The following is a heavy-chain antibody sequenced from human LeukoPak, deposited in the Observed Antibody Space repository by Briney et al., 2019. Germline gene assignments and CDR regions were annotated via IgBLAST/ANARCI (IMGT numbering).Heavy chain of an antibody. CDR2: INHSGST. V-gene: IGHV4-34*01. D-gene: IGHD2-15*01. CDR3: ARGYCSGGSCYTTNWFDP. CDR1: GGSFSGYY. J-gene: IGHJ5*02. Sequence: PSETLSLTCSVYGGSFSGYYWSWIRQPPGKGLEWIGEINHSGSTNYNPSLKSRVTISVDTSKNQFSLKLSPVTAADTAVYYCARGYCSGGSCYTTNWFDPWGQGTLVTVSS.